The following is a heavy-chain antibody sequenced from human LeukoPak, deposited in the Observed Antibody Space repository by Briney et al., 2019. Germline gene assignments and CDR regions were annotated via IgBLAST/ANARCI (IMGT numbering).Heavy chain of an antibody. CDR2: IKQDGSEK. V-gene: IGHV3-7*03. D-gene: IGHD5-24*01. J-gene: IGHJ4*02. CDR3: TRDQMNY. CDR1: GFTFSGYW. Sequence: GGSLRLSCAASGFTFSGYWMSWVRQAPGKGLEWVANIKQDGSEKNYVDSVKGRFTISRDTSKNTVSLQMNSLRVEDTAMYYCTRDQMNYWGQGTLVTVSS.